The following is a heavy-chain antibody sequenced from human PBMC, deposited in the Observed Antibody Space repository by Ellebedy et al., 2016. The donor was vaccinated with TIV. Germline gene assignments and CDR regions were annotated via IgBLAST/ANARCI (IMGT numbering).Heavy chain of an antibody. CDR3: AADITTGTTLPFDP. CDR1: GYTFTSYA. CDR2: INAGNGNT. J-gene: IGHJ5*02. Sequence: ASVKVSXXASGYTFTSYAMHWVRQAPGQRLEWMGWINAGNGNTKYSQKFQGRVTITRDTSASTAYMELSSLRSEDTAVYYCAADITTGTTLPFDPWGQGTLVTVSS. D-gene: IGHD1-1*01. V-gene: IGHV1-3*01.